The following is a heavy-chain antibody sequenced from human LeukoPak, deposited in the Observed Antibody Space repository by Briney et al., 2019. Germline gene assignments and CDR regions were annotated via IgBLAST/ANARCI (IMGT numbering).Heavy chain of an antibody. CDR3: ARQGYSSSRDY. CDR2: IYPGDSDT. J-gene: IGHJ4*02. CDR1: GYSFTRYW. Sequence: GESLKISCQGSGYSFTRYWNGWVRQMPGKGLEWMGIIYPGDSDTKYSPSYQGQVTISADKSITTAYLQWSSLKASDTAMYYCARQGYSSSRDYWGQGTLVTVSS. V-gene: IGHV5-51*01. D-gene: IGHD6-13*01.